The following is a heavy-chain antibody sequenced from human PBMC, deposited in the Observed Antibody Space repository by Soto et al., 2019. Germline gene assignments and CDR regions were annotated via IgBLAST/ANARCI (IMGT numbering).Heavy chain of an antibody. Sequence: PSETLSLTCVVYGGSFSAYSWTWLRQSPGKGLEWIGEITHGGSTYYNPALKSRLVMSVDTSKNQFSLRVTSVTAADAAVYFCARARFDSWSHIYYGLDVWGQGTTVTVSS. CDR3: ARARFDSWSHIYYGLDV. CDR2: ITHGGST. V-gene: IGHV4-34*01. D-gene: IGHD3-3*01. J-gene: IGHJ6*02. CDR1: GGSFSAYS.